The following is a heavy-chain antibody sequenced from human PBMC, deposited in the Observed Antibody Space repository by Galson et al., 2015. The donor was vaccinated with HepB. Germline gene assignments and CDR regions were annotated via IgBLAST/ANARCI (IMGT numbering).Heavy chain of an antibody. CDR3: VKDPYYDSGSDAFDI. CDR1: GFTFSSYA. V-gene: IGHV3-64D*06. CDR2: ISSNGGST. D-gene: IGHD3-22*01. J-gene: IGHJ3*02. Sequence: SLRLSCAASGFTFSSYAMHWVRQAPGKGLEYVSAISSNGGSTYYADSVKGRFTISRDNSKNTLCLQMSSLRAEDTAVYYCVKDPYYDSGSDAFDIWGQGTMVTVSS.